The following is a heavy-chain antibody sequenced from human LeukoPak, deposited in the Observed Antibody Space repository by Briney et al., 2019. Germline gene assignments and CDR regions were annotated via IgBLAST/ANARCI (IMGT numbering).Heavy chain of an antibody. CDR1: GYSFTNDW. CDR2: IYPGDSET. J-gene: IGHJ3*02. CDR3: ARVRAAANIDAFDI. D-gene: IGHD2-21*01. Sequence: AESLKISCEGSGYSFTNDWIGWVRQMPGEGLEWMRIIYPGDSETSYSPSFQGQVTISADKSISTAYLQRSSVKASDTAMFYCARVRAAANIDAFDIWGQGTMVTVSS. V-gene: IGHV5-51*01.